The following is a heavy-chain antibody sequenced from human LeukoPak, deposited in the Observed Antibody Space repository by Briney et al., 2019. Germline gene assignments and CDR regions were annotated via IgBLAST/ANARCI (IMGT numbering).Heavy chain of an antibody. CDR3: ARGDWNGDY. J-gene: IGHJ4*02. Sequence: ASVTVSCTTSGYTFTNYYIHWVRPAPGQGLEWMGWINPTTGGTNYAQKFQGRVTMTRDTSISTAFMDLTRLRFDDTALYYCARGDWNGDYWGQGTLVTVSS. CDR2: INPTTGGT. D-gene: IGHD1-1*01. CDR1: GYTFTNYY. V-gene: IGHV1-2*02.